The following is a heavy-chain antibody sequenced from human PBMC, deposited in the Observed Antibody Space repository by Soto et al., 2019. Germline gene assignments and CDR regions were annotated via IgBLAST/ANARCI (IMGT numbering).Heavy chain of an antibody. CDR1: GYTFTSYG. CDR3: ARNWNDVHDSFDI. CDR2: ISAYNGNT. J-gene: IGHJ3*02. V-gene: IGHV1-18*01. D-gene: IGHD1-1*01. Sequence: ASVKVSCKASGYTFTSYGISWVRQAPGQGLEWMGWISAYNGNTNYAQKLQGRVTMTTDTSTSTAYMELRSLRSDDTALYDCARNWNDVHDSFDIWGQGTMVTVSS.